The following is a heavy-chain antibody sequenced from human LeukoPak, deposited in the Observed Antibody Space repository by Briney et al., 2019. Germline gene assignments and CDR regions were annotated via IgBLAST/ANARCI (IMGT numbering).Heavy chain of an antibody. CDR2: IYHSVST. J-gene: IGHJ4*02. CDR3: ARIKNYYGSVSFYFDY. Sequence: PSGTLSLTCAVSGGSISSSNWWGWVRPPPGKGLEWVGEIYHSVSTNYNPSLKSRVTISVDKSKNQFSLKLSSVTAADTAVYYCARIKNYYGSVSFYFDYWGQGTLVTVSS. V-gene: IGHV4-4*02. D-gene: IGHD3-10*01. CDR1: GGSISSSNW.